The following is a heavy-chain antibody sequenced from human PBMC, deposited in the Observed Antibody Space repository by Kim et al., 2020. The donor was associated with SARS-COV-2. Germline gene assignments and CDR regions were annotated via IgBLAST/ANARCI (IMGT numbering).Heavy chain of an antibody. CDR2: INHSGST. CDR1: GGSFSGYY. Sequence: SETLSLTCAVYGGSFSGYYWSWIRQPPGKGLEWIGEINHSGSTNYNPSLKSRVTISVDTSKNQFSLKLSSVTAADTAVYYCARGVIVGLGYWCQGTLVT. J-gene: IGHJ4*02. CDR3: ARGVIVGLGY. D-gene: IGHD1-26*01. V-gene: IGHV4-34*01.